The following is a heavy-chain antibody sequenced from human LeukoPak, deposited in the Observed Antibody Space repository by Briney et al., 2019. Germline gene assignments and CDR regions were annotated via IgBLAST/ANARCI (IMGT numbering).Heavy chain of an antibody. Sequence: PSETLSLTCTVSGVSISSFYWSWIRQPPGKGLEWIGCISYSGSTNYNPSLKSRVTISVDTSKNQFSLKLSSVTAADTAVYYCARASIAAAGTSDYWGQGTLVTVSS. CDR1: GVSISSFY. J-gene: IGHJ4*02. CDR3: ARASIAAAGTSDY. V-gene: IGHV4-59*01. CDR2: ISYSGST. D-gene: IGHD6-13*01.